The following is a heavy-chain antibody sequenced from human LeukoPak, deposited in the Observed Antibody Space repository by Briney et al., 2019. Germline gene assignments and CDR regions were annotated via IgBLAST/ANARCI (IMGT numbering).Heavy chain of an antibody. D-gene: IGHD7-27*01. V-gene: IGHV3-74*01. CDR1: GFTFSSYA. CDR3: ATEATLGH. Sequence: GGSLRLSCAASGFTFSSYAMSWVRQAPGKGLVWVSRINADGSTTTYADSVKGRFIISRDNAKNTVYLQMNSLRPEDTAVYYCATEATLGHWGQGTLVTVSS. J-gene: IGHJ4*02. CDR2: INADGSTT.